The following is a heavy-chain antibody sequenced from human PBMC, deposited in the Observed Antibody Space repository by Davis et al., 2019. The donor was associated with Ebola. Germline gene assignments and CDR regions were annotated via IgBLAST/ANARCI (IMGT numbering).Heavy chain of an antibody. Sequence: GGSLRLSCAASGFTFSSYGMHWVRQAPGKGLEWVAVIWYDGSNKYYADSVKGRFTISRDNAKNSLYLQMNSLRDEDTAVYYCARGAGFLCDYWGQGTLVTVSS. CDR1: GFTFSSYG. CDR2: IWYDGSNK. J-gene: IGHJ4*02. CDR3: ARGAGFLCDY. V-gene: IGHV3-33*01.